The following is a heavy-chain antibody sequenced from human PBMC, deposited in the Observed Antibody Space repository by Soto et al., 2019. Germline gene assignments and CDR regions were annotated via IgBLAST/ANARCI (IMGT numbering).Heavy chain of an antibody. Sequence: SLKVSCKASGYTFTSDYSDWVRHAHGQGLEWMGIINPSGGSTTYAQKFQGRVTMTRDTSTSTVYMELSSLRSEDTAVYYCARVEDGYNVYFDYWGQGTLVTVSS. CDR1: GYTFTSDY. CDR3: ARVEDGYNVYFDY. V-gene: IGHV1-46*01. CDR2: INPSGGST. J-gene: IGHJ4*02. D-gene: IGHD5-12*01.